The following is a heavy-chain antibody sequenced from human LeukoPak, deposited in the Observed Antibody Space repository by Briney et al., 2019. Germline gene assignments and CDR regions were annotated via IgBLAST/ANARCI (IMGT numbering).Heavy chain of an antibody. CDR3: ARDTGGGYYGSGSLGGLDY. CDR2: IYHSGST. Sequence: SGTLSLTCAVSGGSISSSNWWSWVRQPPGKGLEWIGEIYHSGSTNYNPSLKSRVTISVDKSKNQFSLKLSSVTAADTAVYYCARDTGGGYYGSGSLGGLDYWGQGTLVTVSS. CDR1: GGSISSSNW. J-gene: IGHJ4*02. D-gene: IGHD3-10*01. V-gene: IGHV4-4*02.